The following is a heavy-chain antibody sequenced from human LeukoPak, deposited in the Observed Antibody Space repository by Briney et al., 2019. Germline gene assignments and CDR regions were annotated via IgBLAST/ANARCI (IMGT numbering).Heavy chain of an antibody. V-gene: IGHV3-9*01. D-gene: IGHD5-24*01. J-gene: IGHJ2*01. Sequence: GRSLRLSCAVSGFNFNDYAMHWVRQAPGRGLEWVSGINWKTGNGIYADSVKGRFTISRDNAKNSLYLQMSSLRAEDTALYYCTRRAARWQFDLWGRGTLLTVSS. CDR1: GFNFNDYA. CDR3: TRRAARWQFDL. CDR2: INWKTGNG.